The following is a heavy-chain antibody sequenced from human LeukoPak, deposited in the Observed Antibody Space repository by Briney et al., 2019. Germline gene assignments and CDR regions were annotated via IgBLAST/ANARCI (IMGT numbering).Heavy chain of an antibody. CDR3: ARDRPNVYSSGNYSRHDAFDI. CDR1: GGSISSYSYY. CDR2: IYYSGST. V-gene: IGHV4-39*07. Sequence: SETLSLTCTVSGGSISSYSYYWGWIRQPPGKGLEWIGSIYYSGSTYYKPSLRSRVTISVDTSKNQFSLKRSSVTAADTAVYYCARDRPNVYSSGNYSRHDAFDIWGQGTMVTVSS. J-gene: IGHJ3*02. D-gene: IGHD3-22*01.